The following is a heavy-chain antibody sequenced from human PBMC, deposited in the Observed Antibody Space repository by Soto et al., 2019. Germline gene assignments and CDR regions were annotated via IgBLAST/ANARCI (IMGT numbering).Heavy chain of an antibody. Sequence: PSETLSLTCAVYGGSFSGYYWSWIRQPPGKGLEWIGEINHSGSTNYNPSLKSRVTISVDTSKNQFSLKLSSVTAADTAVYYCARGPGFPGLGIRSYYYYYGMDGWGQGTTVTVS. CDR2: INHSGST. D-gene: IGHD2-21*01. CDR1: GGSFSGYY. CDR3: ARGPGFPGLGIRSYYYYYGMDG. J-gene: IGHJ6*02. V-gene: IGHV4-34*01.